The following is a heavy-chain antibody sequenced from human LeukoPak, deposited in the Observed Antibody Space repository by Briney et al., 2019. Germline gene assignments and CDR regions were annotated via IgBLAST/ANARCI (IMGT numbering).Heavy chain of an antibody. CDR3: ARELGSYGDFAFGDY. CDR2: IIPIFGTA. D-gene: IGHD4-17*01. CDR1: GGTFSSYA. Sequence: SVTVSCKASGGTFSSYAISWVRQAPGQGLEWMGGIIPIFGTANYAQKFQGRVTITADESTSTAYMELSSLRSEDTAVYCCARELGSYGDFAFGDYWGQGTLVTVSS. V-gene: IGHV1-69*13. J-gene: IGHJ4*02.